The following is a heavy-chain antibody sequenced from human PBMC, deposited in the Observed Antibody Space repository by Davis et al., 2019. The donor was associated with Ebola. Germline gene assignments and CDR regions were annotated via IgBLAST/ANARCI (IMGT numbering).Heavy chain of an antibody. Sequence: GESLKISCKISGYTFTDHWIAWVRQLPGNGLEWLGIIHPGNSDARYSPSFQGHVTFSADKSSSTAYLQWSSLKASDSAMYYCARQEALYGSIDNWGQGTLVTVSS. CDR3: ARQEALYGSIDN. CDR2: IHPGNSDA. J-gene: IGHJ4*02. CDR1: GYTFTDHW. V-gene: IGHV5-51*01. D-gene: IGHD2/OR15-2a*01.